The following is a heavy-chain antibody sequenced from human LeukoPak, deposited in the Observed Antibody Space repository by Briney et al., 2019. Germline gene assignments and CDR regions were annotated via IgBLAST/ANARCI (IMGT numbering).Heavy chain of an antibody. CDR2: ISGSGITT. V-gene: IGHV3-23*01. Sequence: GGSLRLSCAASGFTFSGYTMNWVRQAPGKRPEWVSSISGSGITTNYADSVKGRFTISREYSNNTLYLQMSSLRAEDTAIYYCAKETALVGGHAAIFDHWGQGTLVTVSS. J-gene: IGHJ4*02. CDR3: AKETALVGGHAAIFDH. D-gene: IGHD3-3*01. CDR1: GFTFSGYT.